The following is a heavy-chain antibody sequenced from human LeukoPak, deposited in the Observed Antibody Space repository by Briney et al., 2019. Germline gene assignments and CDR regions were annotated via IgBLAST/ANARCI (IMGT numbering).Heavy chain of an antibody. D-gene: IGHD3-22*01. CDR1: GYSINSGYY. J-gene: IGHJ3*02. Sequence: SETLSLTCTVSGYSINSGYYWGWIRQPPGKGLEWIGSIYHSGSTYYNPSLKSRVTISVDTSKNQFSLKLSSVTAADTAVYYCARARNYYDSSDYYYEGDAFDIWGQGTMVTVSS. CDR3: ARARNYYDSSDYYYEGDAFDI. CDR2: IYHSGST. V-gene: IGHV4-38-2*02.